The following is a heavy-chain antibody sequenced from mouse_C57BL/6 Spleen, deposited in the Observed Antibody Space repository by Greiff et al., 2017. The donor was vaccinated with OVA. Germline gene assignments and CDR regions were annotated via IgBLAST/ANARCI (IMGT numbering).Heavy chain of an antibody. V-gene: IGHV2-9*01. CDR2: IWGGGST. CDR3: AKRGDYEGDYYAMDD. D-gene: IGHD2-4*01. CDR1: GFSFTSYG. J-gene: IGHJ4*01. Sequence: VLLVESGPGLVEPSQSLSITCTASGFSFTSYGVDWVRQPPGKGLEWLGVIWGGGSTNYNSALMSRLSISKDNSKSQVYLKMNSLQTDDTAVYYCAKRGDYEGDYYAMDDWGQGTSVTVSS.